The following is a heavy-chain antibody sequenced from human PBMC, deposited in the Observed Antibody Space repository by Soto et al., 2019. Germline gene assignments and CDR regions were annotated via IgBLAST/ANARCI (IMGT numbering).Heavy chain of an antibody. V-gene: IGHV1-18*01. Sequence: QVQLVQSGAEVKKPGASVKVSCKTSGYSFKNYGVTWVRQAPGQGLEWMGWISAYNGNTNYAQNFQGRVTMTTDTSTGTVYMELRSPRSDDTAVYYCARSYDSSGWQSYFDYWGQGTLVTVSS. D-gene: IGHD3-22*01. J-gene: IGHJ4*02. CDR1: GYSFKNYG. CDR3: ARSYDSSGWQSYFDY. CDR2: ISAYNGNT.